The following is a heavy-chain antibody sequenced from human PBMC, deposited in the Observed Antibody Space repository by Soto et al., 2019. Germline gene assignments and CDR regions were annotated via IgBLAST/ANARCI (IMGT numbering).Heavy chain of an antibody. CDR1: GFTFDDYA. Sequence: EVQLVESGGGLVQPGRSLRLSCAASGFTFDDYAMHWVRQAPGKGLEWVSGISWNSGSIGYADSVKGRFTISRDNAKNSLYLQMNSLGAEDTALYYCAKDRGSKSAAAPPPGYYYYGMDVWGQGTTVTVSS. V-gene: IGHV3-9*01. CDR3: AKDRGSKSAAAPPPGYYYYGMDV. J-gene: IGHJ6*02. CDR2: ISWNSGSI. D-gene: IGHD2-2*01.